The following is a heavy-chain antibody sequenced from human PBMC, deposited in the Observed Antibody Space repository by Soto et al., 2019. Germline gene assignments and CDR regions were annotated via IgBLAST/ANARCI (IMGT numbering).Heavy chain of an antibody. CDR3: AASIFYSGMDV. Sequence: GESLKISCKGSGYTFTNYWIGWVRQMPGKGPEWMGIIYPGDSDTKYNPSFQGQVTISADKSITTTYLQWSSLKASDTAIYYCAASIFYSGMDVWGQGTRAAVSS. J-gene: IGHJ6*02. CDR2: IYPGDSDT. V-gene: IGHV5-51*01. CDR1: GYTFTNYW.